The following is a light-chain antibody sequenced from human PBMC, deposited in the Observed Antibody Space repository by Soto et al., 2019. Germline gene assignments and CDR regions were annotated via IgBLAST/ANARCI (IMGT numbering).Light chain of an antibody. CDR3: SSYTTSGTQV. J-gene: IGLJ2*01. CDR1: SSDVGTYNL. CDR2: EVT. Sequence: QSVLTQPASVSGSPGQSITISCTGTSSDVGTYNLVSWYHQYPGKAPKLMIYEVTNRPSGVSDRFSGSKSGNTASLTISGLQAEDEADYYCSSYTTSGTQVFGGGTKVTVL. V-gene: IGLV2-14*02.